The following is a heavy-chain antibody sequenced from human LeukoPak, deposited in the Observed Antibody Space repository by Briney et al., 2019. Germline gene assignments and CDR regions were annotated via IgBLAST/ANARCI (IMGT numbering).Heavy chain of an antibody. CDR1: GFTFDDYG. Sequence: GGSLRLSCAASGFTFDDYGMSWVRQAPGKGLEWVSGINWNGGSTGYADSVKGRFTISRDNAKNSLYLQMNSLRAEDTAVYYCARDSHYYGSGSYIPDYWGQGTLDTVSS. CDR3: ARDSHYYGSGSYIPDY. V-gene: IGHV3-20*04. D-gene: IGHD3-10*01. J-gene: IGHJ4*02. CDR2: INWNGGST.